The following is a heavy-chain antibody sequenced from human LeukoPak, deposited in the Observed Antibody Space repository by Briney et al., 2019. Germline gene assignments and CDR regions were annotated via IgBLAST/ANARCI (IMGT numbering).Heavy chain of an antibody. CDR1: GYTFTGYY. Sequence: ASVEVSCKASGYTFTGYYMHWVRQAPGQGLEWMGWINPNSGGTNYAQKFQGRVTMTRDTSISTAYMELSRLRSDDTAVYYCARDPYGSGLLDVWGQGTTVTVSS. D-gene: IGHD3-10*01. CDR2: INPNSGGT. J-gene: IGHJ6*02. CDR3: ARDPYGSGLLDV. V-gene: IGHV1-2*02.